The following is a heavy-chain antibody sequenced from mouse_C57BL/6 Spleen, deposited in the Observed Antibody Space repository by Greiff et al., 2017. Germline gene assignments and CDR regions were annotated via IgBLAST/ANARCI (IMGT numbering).Heavy chain of an antibody. CDR2: IHPSDSDT. Sequence: QVQLQQPGADLVKPGASVKVSCKASGFTFTSYWMHWVQQRPGQGLEWIGRIHPSDSDTNYNQKFKGKATLTVDKASSTAYMQLSSLTSEDAAVYYCAIPTTVVDYFDYWGQGTTLTVSS. CDR3: AIPTTVVDYFDY. V-gene: IGHV1-74*01. CDR1: GFTFTSYW. D-gene: IGHD1-1*01. J-gene: IGHJ2*01.